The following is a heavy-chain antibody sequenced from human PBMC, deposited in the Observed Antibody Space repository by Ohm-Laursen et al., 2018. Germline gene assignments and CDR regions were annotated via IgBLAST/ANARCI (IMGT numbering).Heavy chain of an antibody. D-gene: IGHD4-11*01. J-gene: IGHJ4*02. V-gene: IGHV3-23*01. CDR1: GFTFSSYW. Sequence: SLRLSCAASGFTFSSYWMSWVRQAPGKGLEWVSAISGSGGSTYYADSVKGRFTISRDNSKNTLYLQMNSLRAEDTAVYYCAKPSTTVTTFYYFDYWGQGTLVTVSS. CDR2: ISGSGGST. CDR3: AKPSTTVTTFYYFDY.